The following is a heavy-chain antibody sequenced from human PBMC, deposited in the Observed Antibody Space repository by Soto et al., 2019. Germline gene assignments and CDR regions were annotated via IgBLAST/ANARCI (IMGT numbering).Heavy chain of an antibody. D-gene: IGHD6-13*01. Sequence: SVKVSCKASGGTFSSYAISWVRQAPAQGLEWMGGIIPIFGTANYAQKFQGRVTITADESTSTAYMELSSLRSEDTAVYYWAREGSSSSWYEENWFATWGQGTMVTVSS. J-gene: IGHJ5*02. CDR1: GGTFSSYA. CDR2: IIPIFGTA. V-gene: IGHV1-69*13. CDR3: AREGSSSSWYEENWFAT.